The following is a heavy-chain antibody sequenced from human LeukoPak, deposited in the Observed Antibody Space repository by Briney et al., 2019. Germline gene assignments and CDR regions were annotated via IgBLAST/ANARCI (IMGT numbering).Heavy chain of an antibody. Sequence: SETLSLTCTVSGGSISSYYWSWIRQPAGKGLEWIGRIYTSGSTNYNPSLKSRVTMSVDTSKNQFSLKLSSVTAADTAVYYCARDGGRLADFYFDSWGQGCLVTVSS. J-gene: IGHJ4*02. CDR3: ARDGGRLADFYFDS. D-gene: IGHD3-3*01. V-gene: IGHV4-4*07. CDR2: IYTSGST. CDR1: GGSISSYY.